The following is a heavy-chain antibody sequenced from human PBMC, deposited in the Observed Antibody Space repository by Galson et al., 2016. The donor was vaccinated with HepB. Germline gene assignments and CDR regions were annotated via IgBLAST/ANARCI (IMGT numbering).Heavy chain of an antibody. CDR2: ISSGGDYI. V-gene: IGHV3-21*01. CDR1: GFTFKTYS. Sequence: SLRLSCAVSGFTFKTYSMNWIRQAPGKGLEWVSSISSGGDYIYYADSVNGRFTISRDNAKDSLFLQANSLRAEDTAVYYCARCTTPSCETAGAYAYWGQGTLVTVSA. J-gene: IGHJ4*02. CDR3: ARCTTPSCETAGAYAY. D-gene: IGHD3-16*01.